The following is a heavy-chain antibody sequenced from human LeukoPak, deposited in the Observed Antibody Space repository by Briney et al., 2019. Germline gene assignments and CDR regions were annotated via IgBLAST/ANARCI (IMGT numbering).Heavy chain of an antibody. CDR3: ARSRGELRPPDY. D-gene: IGHD1-26*01. CDR1: GYTFTSYY. CDR2: INPSGGST. Sequence: GASVKVSCKASGYTFTSYYMHWVRQAPGQGLEWMGIINPSGGSTSYAQKFQGRVTMTRDTSTSTVYMELSSLRSEDTAMYYCARSRGELRPPDYWGQGTLVTVSS. V-gene: IGHV1-46*01. J-gene: IGHJ4*02.